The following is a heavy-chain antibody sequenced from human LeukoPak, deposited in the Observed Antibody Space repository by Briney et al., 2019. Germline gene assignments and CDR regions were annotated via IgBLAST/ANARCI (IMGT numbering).Heavy chain of an antibody. CDR2: IIPIFGTA. J-gene: IGHJ4*02. D-gene: IGHD2-21*01. Sequence: GASVKVSCKASGGTFSSYAISWVRQAPGQGLEWMGRIIPIFGTANYAQKFQGRVTITTDESTSTAYMELSSLRSEDTAVYYCALTLLGDFDLWGEGTRVSVSS. CDR1: GGTFSSYA. V-gene: IGHV1-69*05. CDR3: ALTLLGDFDL.